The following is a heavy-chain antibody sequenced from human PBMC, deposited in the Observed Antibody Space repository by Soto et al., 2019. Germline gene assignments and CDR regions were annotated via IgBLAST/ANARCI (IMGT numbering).Heavy chain of an antibody. J-gene: IGHJ4*02. CDR2: IYDSGST. V-gene: IGHV4-39*01. D-gene: IGHD5-12*01. Sequence: QLQLQESGPGLVKPSETLSLTCTVSGGSISSTSYYWGWFRQPPGEGLEWIGHIYDSGSTTYKPSLKSRVTLSVDPSNNKLSLNLSSVTAADTAVYYCARHGIVAAIEDYWGQGTLVTVSS. CDR3: ARHGIVAAIEDY. CDR1: GGSISSTSYY.